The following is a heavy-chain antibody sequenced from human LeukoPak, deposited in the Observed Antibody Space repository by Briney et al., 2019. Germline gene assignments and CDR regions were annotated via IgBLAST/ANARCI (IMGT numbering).Heavy chain of an antibody. D-gene: IGHD3-10*01. CDR2: ISTSSSYI. V-gene: IGHV3-21*01. J-gene: IGHJ4*02. CDR1: GFTFSNAY. CDR3: ARVSGTFGELY. Sequence: GGSLRLSCAASGFTFSNAYMNWVRQAPGKGLEWVSSISTSSSYIYYADSVKGRFTISRDNAKNSLYLQMNSLRAEDTAVYYCARVSGTFGELYWGQGTLVTVSS.